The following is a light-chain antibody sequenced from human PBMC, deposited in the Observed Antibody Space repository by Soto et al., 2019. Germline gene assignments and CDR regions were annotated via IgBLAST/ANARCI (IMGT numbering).Light chain of an antibody. CDR3: SSYTSSSTVV. CDR2: DVS. J-gene: IGLJ2*01. Sequence: QPVLTQPASVSGSPGQSITISCTGTSSDVGGYNYVSWYQQHPGKAPKLMIYDVSNRPSGVSNNFSGSRSGNTASLTISGLQAEDEADYYCSSYTSSSTVVFGGGTKLTVL. CDR1: SSDVGGYNY. V-gene: IGLV2-14*01.